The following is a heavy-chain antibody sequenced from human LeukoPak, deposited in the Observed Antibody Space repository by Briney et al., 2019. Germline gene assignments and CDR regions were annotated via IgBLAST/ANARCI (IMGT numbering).Heavy chain of an antibody. CDR1: GGTFSSYT. D-gene: IGHD1-7*01. V-gene: IGHV1-69*13. CDR2: IITICGTE. Sequence: ASVKVSFKSSGGTFSSYTISWVRQAPGQGLGLMGGIITICGTENYSQKFQGRVTITAHEYTSTDYLELSSLRSEDTAVYYSARGQGGTAEWGQGTLVTVSS. J-gene: IGHJ4*02. CDR3: ARGQGGTAE.